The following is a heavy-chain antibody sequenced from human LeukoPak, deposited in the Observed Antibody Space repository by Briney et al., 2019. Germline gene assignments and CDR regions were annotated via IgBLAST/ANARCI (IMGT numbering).Heavy chain of an antibody. D-gene: IGHD1-26*01. CDR1: GFTFSSYG. V-gene: IGHV3-30*18. CDR2: ISYDGSNK. J-gene: IGHJ5*02. Sequence: GGSLRLSCAASGFTFSSYGMHWVRHAPGEGLEWVAVISYDGSNKYYADSVKGRFTIYRDNSKNTLYLQMNSLRAEDTAVYYCAKSTRGSMSPWGQGTLVTVSS. CDR3: AKSTRGSMSP.